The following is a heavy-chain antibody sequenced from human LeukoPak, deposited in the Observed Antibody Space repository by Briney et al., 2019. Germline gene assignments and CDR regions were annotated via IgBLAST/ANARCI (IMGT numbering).Heavy chain of an antibody. CDR3: ARGGYYGSGNDFRFDP. CDR1: GGSISSYY. J-gene: IGHJ5*02. CDR2: IHYTGST. Sequence: SETLSLTCTVSGGSISSYYWSWIRQTPGKGLECIGYIHYTGSTNYNPSLKSRVTISVETSKNQFSLKLKSVTAADTAVYYCARGGYYGSGNDFRFDPWGQGTLVTVSS. V-gene: IGHV4-59*01. D-gene: IGHD3-10*01.